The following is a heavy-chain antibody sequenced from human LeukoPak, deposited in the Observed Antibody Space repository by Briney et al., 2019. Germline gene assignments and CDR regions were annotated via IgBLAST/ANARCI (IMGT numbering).Heavy chain of an antibody. D-gene: IGHD3-10*01. CDR1: GYTFTGYY. CDR3: ARETPNSLWFGEL. CDR2: INPNSGGT. J-gene: IGHJ4*02. Sequence: ASVKVSCKASGYTFTGYYMHWVRQAPGQGLEGMGWINPNSGGTNSAQKFQGRVTMTRDASISTAYMELSRLGSDDTAVYYCARETPNSLWFGELWGQGTLVTVSS. V-gene: IGHV1-2*02.